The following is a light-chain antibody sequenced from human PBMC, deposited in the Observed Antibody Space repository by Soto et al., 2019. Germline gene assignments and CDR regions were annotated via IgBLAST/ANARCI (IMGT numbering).Light chain of an antibody. CDR2: DVS. Sequence: QSLLTQPASVSGSPGQSITISCPGNSSDVGGYNYVSWYQQHPGKAPKLMIYDVSNRPSGVSNRFSGSKSGNTASLTISGLQAEDEADYYCSSYTSSSTYVFGTGTKVTVL. J-gene: IGLJ1*01. CDR1: SSDVGGYNY. CDR3: SSYTSSSTYV. V-gene: IGLV2-14*01.